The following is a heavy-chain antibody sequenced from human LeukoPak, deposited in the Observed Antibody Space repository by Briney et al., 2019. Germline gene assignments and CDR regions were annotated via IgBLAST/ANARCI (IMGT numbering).Heavy chain of an antibody. CDR1: GFTFSSYG. CDR2: ISYDGSNK. CDR3: AKGTAMV. D-gene: IGHD5-18*01. V-gene: IGHV3-30*18. Sequence: GRSLRLSCAASGFTFSSYGMHWVRQAPGKGLEWVAVISYDGSNKYYADSVKGRFTISRDNPKNTLYLQMNSLRAEDTAVYYCAKGTAMVWGQGTMVTVSS. J-gene: IGHJ3*01.